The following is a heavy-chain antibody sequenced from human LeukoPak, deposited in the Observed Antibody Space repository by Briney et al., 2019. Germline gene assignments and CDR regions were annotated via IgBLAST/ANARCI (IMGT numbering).Heavy chain of an antibody. Sequence: GGSLRLSCAASGFTFNSYSMNWVRQAPGKGLEWVSSISSSSSYMYYADSVKGRFTISRDNAKNSLYLQMNSLRAEDTAVYYCARARYSSSWYRGYFDYWGQGTLVTVSS. CDR1: GFTFNSYS. J-gene: IGHJ4*02. V-gene: IGHV3-21*01. CDR3: ARARYSSSWYRGYFDY. D-gene: IGHD6-13*01. CDR2: ISSSSSYM.